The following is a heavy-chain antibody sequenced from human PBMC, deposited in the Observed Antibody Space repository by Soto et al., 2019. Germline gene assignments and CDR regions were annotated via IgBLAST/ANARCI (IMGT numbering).Heavy chain of an antibody. D-gene: IGHD2-2*01. CDR1: GYTFTNYG. CDR3: ARVIPGAEAWFGP. V-gene: IGHV1-18*01. Sequence: EVKKPGASVKVSCKASGYTFTNYGVTWVRQAPGQGLEWMGWISAYTDNPNYAQKFQGRVTMTIDTSTTTAYMDLRSLTSDDTAVYYCARVIPGAEAWFGPWGQGTLVTVSS. CDR2: ISAYTDNP. J-gene: IGHJ5*02.